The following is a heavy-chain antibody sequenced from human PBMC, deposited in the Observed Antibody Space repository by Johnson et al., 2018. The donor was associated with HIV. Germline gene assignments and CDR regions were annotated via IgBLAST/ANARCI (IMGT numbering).Heavy chain of an antibody. CDR2: IRYDGFNK. CDR3: AKGTHYSDSSGYWSNDAFDI. J-gene: IGHJ3*02. Sequence: VQLVESGGDVVQPGRSLRLSCAASGFTFSSYGMHWVRQAPCKGLEWVAFIRYDGFNKYFADSVQGRFTISRDNSKNTLHLQMNSLRAEDTAVYYCAKGTHYSDSSGYWSNDAFDIWGQGTRVTVSS. CDR1: GFTFSSYG. V-gene: IGHV3-30*02. D-gene: IGHD3-22*01.